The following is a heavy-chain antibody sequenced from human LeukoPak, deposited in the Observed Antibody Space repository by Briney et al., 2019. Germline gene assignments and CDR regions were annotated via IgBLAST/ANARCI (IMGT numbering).Heavy chain of an antibody. D-gene: IGHD3-9*01. Sequence: GGSLRLSCAASGFTVSSNYMSWVRQAPGKGLEWVSVIYSGGSTYYADSVKGRFTISRDNSKNTLYLQMNSLRAEDTAVYYCARWLRDNYYYYYGMDVWGQGTTVTVSS. CDR2: IYSGGST. V-gene: IGHV3-53*01. CDR1: GFTVSSNY. CDR3: ARWLRDNYYYYYGMDV. J-gene: IGHJ6*02.